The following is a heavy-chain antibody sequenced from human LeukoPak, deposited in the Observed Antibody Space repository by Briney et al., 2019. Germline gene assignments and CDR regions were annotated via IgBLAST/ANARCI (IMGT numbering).Heavy chain of an antibody. CDR1: GFTFSSFA. V-gene: IGHV3-23*01. D-gene: IGHD5-18*01. J-gene: IGHJ4*02. Sequence: GGSLRLSCAASGFTFSSFAMSWVRQAPGKGLEWVSAISSGGGAGTYYADSVKGRFTISRDNSKNTLYLQMNSLRAEDTAIYYCTKDQHSYGKPYFEYWGQGTLVTVSS. CDR3: TKDQHSYGKPYFEY. CDR2: ISSGGGAGT.